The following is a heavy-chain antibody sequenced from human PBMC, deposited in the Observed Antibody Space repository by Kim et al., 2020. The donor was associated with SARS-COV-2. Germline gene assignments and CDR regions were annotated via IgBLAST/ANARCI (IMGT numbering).Heavy chain of an antibody. V-gene: IGHV4-4*02. D-gene: IGHD3-22*01. J-gene: IGHJ3*02. CDR1: GGSISSSNW. CDR3: ARVTGITMIVVVITSGAFDI. CDR2: IYHSGST. Sequence: SETPSLTCAVSGGSISSSNWWSWVRQPPGKGLEWIGEIYHSGSTNYNPSLKSRVTISVDKSKNQFSLKLSSVTAADTAVYYCARVTGITMIVVVITSGAFDIWGQGTMVTVSS.